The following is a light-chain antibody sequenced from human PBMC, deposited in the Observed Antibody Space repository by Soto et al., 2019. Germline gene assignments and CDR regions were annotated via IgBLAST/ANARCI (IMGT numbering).Light chain of an antibody. Sequence: QPVLTQPPSAPGTAGQVVTISCSGGDSNIGSNSVYWYQHLPRMAPKLLIYYNNQRPSGVPDRFSGSRSGTSASLAIVGLRSEDEAVYYCAAWDASLSACVFGNGTKLTVL. J-gene: IGLJ1*01. V-gene: IGLV1-47*02. CDR2: YNN. CDR3: AAWDASLSACV. CDR1: DSNIGSNS.